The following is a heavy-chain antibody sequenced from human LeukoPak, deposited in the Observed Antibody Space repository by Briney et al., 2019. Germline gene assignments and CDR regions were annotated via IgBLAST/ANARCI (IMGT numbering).Heavy chain of an antibody. CDR3: AKDAGYSSGWCDY. J-gene: IGHJ4*02. CDR1: GFTFSSYG. D-gene: IGHD6-19*01. CDR2: ISYDGSNK. V-gene: IGHV3-30*18. Sequence: QPGRSLRLSCAASGFTFSSYGMHWVRQAPGKGLEWVAVISYDGSNKYYADSVKGRFTISRDNSKNTLYLQMNSLRAEDTAVYYCAKDAGYSSGWCDYWGQGTLVTVSS.